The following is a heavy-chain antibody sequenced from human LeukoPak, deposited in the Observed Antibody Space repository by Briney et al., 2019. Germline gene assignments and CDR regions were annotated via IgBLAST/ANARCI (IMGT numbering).Heavy chain of an antibody. CDR2: IYYSGST. J-gene: IGHJ5*02. V-gene: IGHV4-39*07. CDR1: GGSISSSSYY. Sequence: SETLSLTCTVSGGSISSSSYYWGWIRQPPGKGLEWIGSIYYSGSTYYNPSLKSRVTISVDTSKNQFSLKLSSVTAADTAVYYCARDSMQQLDPWGQGTLVTVSS. D-gene: IGHD6-13*01. CDR3: ARDSMQQLDP.